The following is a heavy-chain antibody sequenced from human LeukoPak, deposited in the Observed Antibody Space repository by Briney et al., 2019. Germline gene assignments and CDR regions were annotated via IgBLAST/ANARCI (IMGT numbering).Heavy chain of an antibody. J-gene: IGHJ4*02. CDR3: AKDEWGVVPAANFDY. CDR1: GFTFSSYA. V-gene: IGHV3-23*01. D-gene: IGHD2-2*01. CDR2: ISGSGGST. Sequence: GGSLRLSCAASGFTFSSYAMSWVRQAPGKGLEWGSAISGSGGSTYYADSVKGRFTISRDNSKNTLYLQMNSLRAEDTAVYYCAKDEWGVVPAANFDYWGQGTLVTVSS.